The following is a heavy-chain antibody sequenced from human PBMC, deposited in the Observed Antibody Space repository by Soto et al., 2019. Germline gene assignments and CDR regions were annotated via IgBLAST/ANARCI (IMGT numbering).Heavy chain of an antibody. CDR1: GFTFSDHY. D-gene: IGHD3-22*01. CDR3: ARSTKDSSGFAAFDI. V-gene: IGHV3-72*01. Sequence: EVQLVESGGGLVQPGGSLRLSCAASGFTFSDHYMDWVRQAPGKGLEWVGRTRNKANSYTTEYAASVKGRFTISRDDSKNSLYLQMNSLKTEDTAVYYCARSTKDSSGFAAFDIWGQGTMVTVSS. CDR2: TRNKANSYTT. J-gene: IGHJ3*02.